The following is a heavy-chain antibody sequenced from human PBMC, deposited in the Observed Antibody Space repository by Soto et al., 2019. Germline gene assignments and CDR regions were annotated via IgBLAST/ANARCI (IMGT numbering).Heavy chain of an antibody. Sequence: QVQLQESGPGLVKPSGTLSLTCAVSSGSISSSNWWSWVRQPPGKGLEWIGEIYHSGSTNHNPSLKSRVTISVDKSKNQFSLKLSSVTAADTAVYYCARVGLFGGVVVIVVVVAATTYSRYFQHWGQGTLVTVSS. V-gene: IGHV4-4*02. J-gene: IGHJ1*01. D-gene: IGHD2-15*01. CDR2: IYHSGST. CDR3: ARVGLFGGVVVIVVVVAATTYSRYFQH. CDR1: SGSISSSNW.